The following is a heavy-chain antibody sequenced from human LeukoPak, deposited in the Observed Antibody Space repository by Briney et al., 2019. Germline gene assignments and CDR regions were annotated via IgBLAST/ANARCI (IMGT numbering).Heavy chain of an antibody. D-gene: IGHD1-26*01. J-gene: IGHJ4*02. CDR3: ARAGRSGSYGYYFDY. CDR1: GFSLSTSGMC. V-gene: IGHV4-61*08. CDR2: IYYSGSA. Sequence: SGPTLVKPTQTLTLTCTFSGFSLSTSGMCVSWIRQPPGKGLEWIGYIYYSGSANNNPSLKSRVTISVDTSKNQFSLKLSSVTAADTAVYYCARAGRSGSYGYYFDYWGQGTLVTVSS.